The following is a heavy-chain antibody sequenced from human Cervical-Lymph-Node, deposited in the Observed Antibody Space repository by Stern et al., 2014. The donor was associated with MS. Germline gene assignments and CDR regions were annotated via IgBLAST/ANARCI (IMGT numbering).Heavy chain of an antibody. D-gene: IGHD3-10*01. Sequence: MQLVESGGGVVQPGRSLSLSCVASGFTFSTYAMHWARQAPGKGLEWVAFVSYDGTQRNSADSVKARFTISRDNSKNTLYLHMNSLRDEDTAVYFCARGGRGVGLEYWGQGALVTVSS. J-gene: IGHJ4*02. CDR2: VSYDGTQR. CDR3: ARGGRGVGLEY. CDR1: GFTFSTYA. V-gene: IGHV3-30-3*01.